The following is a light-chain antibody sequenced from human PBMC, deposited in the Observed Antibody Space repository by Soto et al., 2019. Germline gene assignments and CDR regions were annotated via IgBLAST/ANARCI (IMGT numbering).Light chain of an antibody. Sequence: DIQVTQSPSSLSASVGDRVTITCRASQNINNYLNWYQQKPGKAPKLLIYAASSLQSGVPSRFSGSGSGTDFTLTISSLQPEDFATYYWQQSFSTLWTFGQGNKVEIK. CDR2: AAS. CDR1: QNINNY. J-gene: IGKJ1*01. V-gene: IGKV1-39*01. CDR3: QQSFSTLWT.